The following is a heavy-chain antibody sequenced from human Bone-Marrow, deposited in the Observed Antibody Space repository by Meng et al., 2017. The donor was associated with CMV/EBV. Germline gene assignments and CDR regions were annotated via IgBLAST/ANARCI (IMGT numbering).Heavy chain of an antibody. J-gene: IGHJ4*02. Sequence: GESLKISCAASGFTFSSYWMHWVRQAPGKGLVWVSSISSSSSYIYYADSVKGRFTISRDNAKNSLYLQMNSLRAEDTAVYYCARDLLGGSYYPFDYWGQGTLVTVSS. V-gene: IGHV3-21*01. CDR1: GFTFSSYW. CDR3: ARDLLGGSYYPFDY. D-gene: IGHD1-26*01. CDR2: ISSSSSYI.